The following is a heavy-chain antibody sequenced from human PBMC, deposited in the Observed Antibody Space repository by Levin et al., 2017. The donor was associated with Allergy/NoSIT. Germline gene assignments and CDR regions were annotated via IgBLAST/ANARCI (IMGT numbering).Heavy chain of an antibody. V-gene: IGHV1-18*01. CDR2: ISAYNGNT. CDR3: ARELAAIRYGMDV. Sequence: GESLKISCKASGYTFTSYGISWVRQAPGQGLEWMGWISAYNGNTNYAQKLQGRVTMTTDTSTSTAYMELRSLRSDDTAVYYCARELAAIRYGMDVWGQGTTVTVSS. CDR1: GYTFTSYG. D-gene: IGHD6-25*01. J-gene: IGHJ6*02.